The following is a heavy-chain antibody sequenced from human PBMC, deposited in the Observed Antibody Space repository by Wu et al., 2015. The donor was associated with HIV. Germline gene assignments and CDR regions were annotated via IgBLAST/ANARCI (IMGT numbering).Heavy chain of an antibody. V-gene: IGHV1-69*12. CDR1: GGTFSNYA. J-gene: IGHJ4*02. D-gene: IGHD4-23*01. Sequence: QVQLVQSGAEVKKPGSSVKVSCKASGGTFSNYAISWVRQAPGQGLEWMGGIIPPFRTANYAQRFQGRVRFTADEFATTAHMELRSLRFDDTAVYYCASRTEVTGGIDYWGQGTLVTVSS. CDR2: IIPPFRTA. CDR3: ASRTEVTGGIDY.